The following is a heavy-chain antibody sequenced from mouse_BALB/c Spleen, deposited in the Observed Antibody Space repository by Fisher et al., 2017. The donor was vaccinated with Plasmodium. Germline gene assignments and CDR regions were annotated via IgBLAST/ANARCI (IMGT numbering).Heavy chain of an antibody. J-gene: IGHJ4*01. V-gene: IGHV1S36*01. CDR3: TRGNYGAMDY. D-gene: IGHD2-1*01. Sequence: KFKGKATLTVDKPSSTAYMQLSSLTSEDSAVYYCTRGNYGAMDYWGQGTSVTVFS.